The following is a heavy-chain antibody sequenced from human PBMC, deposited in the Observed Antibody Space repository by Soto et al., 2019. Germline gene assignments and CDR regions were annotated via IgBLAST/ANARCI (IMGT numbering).Heavy chain of an antibody. Sequence: GGSLRLSCAASGFTFSSYWMSWVRQAPGKGLEWVANMRQDGGEKYYVDSVKGRFTISRDNAKNSLYLQMNTLRPEDTAVYYCTRILCSSTSCYTFDYWGQGTLVTVSS. CDR3: TRILCSSTSCYTFDY. CDR1: GFTFSSYW. V-gene: IGHV3-7*03. J-gene: IGHJ4*01. D-gene: IGHD2-2*02. CDR2: MRQDGGEK.